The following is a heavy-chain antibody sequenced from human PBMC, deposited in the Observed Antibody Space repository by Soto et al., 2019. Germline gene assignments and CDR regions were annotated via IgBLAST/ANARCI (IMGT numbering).Heavy chain of an antibody. V-gene: IGHV3-21*01. J-gene: IGHJ6*02. Sequence: PGGSLRLSCAASGFTFGSYSMNWVRQAPGKGLEWVSSISSSRSNIYYADSVKGRFTISRDNAKNSLYLQMNSLRAEDTAVYYCARDHELYDDYYGMDVWGQGTTVTVSS. CDR2: ISSSRSNI. CDR1: GFTFGSYS. CDR3: ARDHELYDDYYGMDV.